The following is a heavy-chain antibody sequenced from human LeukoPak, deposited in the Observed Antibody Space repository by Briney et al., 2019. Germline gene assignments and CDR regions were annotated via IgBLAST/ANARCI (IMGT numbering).Heavy chain of an antibody. V-gene: IGHV4-38-2*01. CDR2: IYHSGST. D-gene: IGHD2-2*01. J-gene: IGHJ4*02. CDR3: ANYQLLSHSFDY. CDR1: GYSISSGYY. Sequence: SETLSLTCAVSGYSISSGYYWGWIRQPPGKELEWIGSIYHSGSTYYNPSLKSRVTISVDTSKNQFSLKLSSVTAADTAVYYCANYQLLSHSFDYWGPGTLVTVSS.